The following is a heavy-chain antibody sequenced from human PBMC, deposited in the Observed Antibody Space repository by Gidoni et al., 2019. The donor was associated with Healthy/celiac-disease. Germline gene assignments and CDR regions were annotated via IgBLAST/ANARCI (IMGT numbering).Heavy chain of an antibody. D-gene: IGHD3-3*01. CDR1: GLTFDDYG. J-gene: IGHJ3*02. V-gene: IGHV3-20*04. Sequence: EVQLVESGGGVVRPGGSLRLSCAASGLTFDDYGMSWVRQAPGKGLEWVSDINWNGGSTTYTDSVKGRFTISRDNAKNSVYLQMNSLRVEDTALYYCARDDGVSGLASDIWGQGTMVTVSS. CDR3: ARDDGVSGLASDI. CDR2: INWNGGST.